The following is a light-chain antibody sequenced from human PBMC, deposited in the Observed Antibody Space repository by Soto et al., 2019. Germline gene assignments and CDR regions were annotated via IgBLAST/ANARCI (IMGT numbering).Light chain of an antibody. V-gene: IGKV3-11*01. CDR1: QSVGTD. J-gene: IGKJ1*01. Sequence: DIVLTQSPATLSLSPGERDTLSCRASQSVGTDLTWYQQKAGQAPRLLIHDASNRATGIPARFSGSGSGTDFTLTISSLEPEDFAVYHCQQRSNWPRTFGQGTKVDIK. CDR2: DAS. CDR3: QQRSNWPRT.